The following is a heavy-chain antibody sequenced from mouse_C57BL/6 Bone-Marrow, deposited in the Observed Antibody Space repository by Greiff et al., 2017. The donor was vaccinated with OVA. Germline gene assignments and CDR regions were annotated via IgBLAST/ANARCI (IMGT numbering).Heavy chain of an antibody. J-gene: IGHJ4*01. V-gene: IGHV1-64*01. CDR1: GYTFTSYW. Sequence: VQLQQPGAELVKPGASVKLSCKASGYTFTSYWMHWVKQRPGQGLEWIGMIHPNSGSTNYNEKFKSKATLTVDNSSSTAYLQLSSLTYEDAAVYYRARGRWYDMDDWGQGTTVNVSS. CDR2: IHPNSGST. CDR3: ARGRWYDMDD. D-gene: IGHD1-1*01.